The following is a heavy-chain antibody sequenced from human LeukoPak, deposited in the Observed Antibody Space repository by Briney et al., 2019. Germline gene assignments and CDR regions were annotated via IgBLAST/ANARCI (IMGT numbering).Heavy chain of an antibody. CDR3: ARALHDSSGYYFDY. D-gene: IGHD3-22*01. V-gene: IGHV3-23*01. J-gene: IGHJ4*02. CDR1: GFTFKTYG. Sequence: GGTLRLSCAASGFTFKTYGMGWVRQAPGKGLEWVSGISSGYTTYYADSVKGRFIISRDNSKNTLFLQMNSLRAEDTAVYYCARALHDSSGYYFDYWGQGTLVTVSS. CDR2: ISSGYTT.